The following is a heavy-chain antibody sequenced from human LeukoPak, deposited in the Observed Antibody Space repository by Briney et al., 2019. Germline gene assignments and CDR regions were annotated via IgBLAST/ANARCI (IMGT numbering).Heavy chain of an antibody. CDR1: GFTFSTYE. D-gene: IGHD2-15*01. Sequence: GGSLRLSCAASGFTFSTYEMNWVRQAPGKGLEWVSYISSSGSTIYYADSVKGRFTISRDNSKNTLYLQMNSLRAEDTAVYYCAKEPAYFCSGGSCYVALRYYFDYWGQGTLVTVSS. CDR2: ISSSGSTI. CDR3: AKEPAYFCSGGSCYVALRYYFDY. J-gene: IGHJ4*02. V-gene: IGHV3-48*03.